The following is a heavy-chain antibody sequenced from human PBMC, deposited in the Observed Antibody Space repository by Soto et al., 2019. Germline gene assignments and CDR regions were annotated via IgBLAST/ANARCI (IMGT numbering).Heavy chain of an antibody. D-gene: IGHD1-1*01. CDR2: IHGTRSII. J-gene: IGHJ4*02. CDR1: GFTFSSHA. CDR3: ARDARNAAYDY. Sequence: EVQLVESGGGLVQPGGSLKLSCAVSGFTFSSHAMNWDRQAPGQGLEWVAYIHGTRSIIYYADSVKGRFTIARDNAKNSLYLQMDSLRDEDTALYYCARDARNAAYDYWGQGTLVTVSS. V-gene: IGHV3-48*02.